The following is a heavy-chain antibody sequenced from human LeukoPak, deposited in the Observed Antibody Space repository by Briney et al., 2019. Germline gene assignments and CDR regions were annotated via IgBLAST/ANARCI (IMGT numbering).Heavy chain of an antibody. D-gene: IGHD2-15*01. CDR3: ARGHGGLGGMDV. J-gene: IGHJ6*02. CDR1: GGSLSGYS. Sequence: SETLSLTCAVYGGSLSGYSWSWIRQPPGEGLQWIGEIDESGSINYNPSLKSRVTISVVTTKNQFSLQLSSLTAADTAVYYCARGHGGLGGMDVWGLGTTVVVS. V-gene: IGHV4-34*01. CDR2: IDESGSI.